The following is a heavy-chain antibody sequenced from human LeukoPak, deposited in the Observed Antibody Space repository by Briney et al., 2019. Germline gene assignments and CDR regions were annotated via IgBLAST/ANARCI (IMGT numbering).Heavy chain of an antibody. CDR2: ISSSGTTM. Sequence: KSGGSLRLSCAASGFTFSDYYMSWFRQPPGKGLEWISYISSSGTTMYYADSVKGRFTISRDNAKSSLYLQMNSLRVEDTAVYYCARGYTGSYYRWFDPWGQGTLVTVSS. V-gene: IGHV3-11*04. D-gene: IGHD1-26*01. J-gene: IGHJ5*02. CDR1: GFTFSDYY. CDR3: ARGYTGSYYRWFDP.